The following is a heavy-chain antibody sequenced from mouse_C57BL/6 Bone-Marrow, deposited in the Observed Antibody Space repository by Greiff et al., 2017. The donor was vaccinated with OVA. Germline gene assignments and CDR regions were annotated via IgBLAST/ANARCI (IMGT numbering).Heavy chain of an antibody. Sequence: QVQLQQSGAELVRPGASVKLSCKASGYTFTDYYINWVKQRPGQGLEWIARIYPGSGNTYYNEKFKGKATLTAEKSSSTAYMQLSSLTSEDSAVYFCARGGRLYDGYYPSYWYFDVWGTGITVTVSS. J-gene: IGHJ1*03. CDR2: IYPGSGNT. CDR1: GYTFTDYY. CDR3: ARGGRLYDGYYPSYWYFDV. D-gene: IGHD2-3*01. V-gene: IGHV1-76*01.